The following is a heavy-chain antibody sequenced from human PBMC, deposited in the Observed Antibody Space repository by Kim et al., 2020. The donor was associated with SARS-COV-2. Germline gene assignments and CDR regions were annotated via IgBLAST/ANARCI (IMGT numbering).Heavy chain of an antibody. CDR3: AKVSGSSSWLRSYRNWFDP. CDR1: GFTFSSYA. Sequence: GGSLRLSCAASGFTFSSYAMSWVRQAPVKGLEWVSAISGSGGSTYYADSVKGRFTISRDNSKNTLYLQMNSLRAEDTAVYYCAKVSGSSSWLRSYRNWFDPWGQGTLVTVSS. D-gene: IGHD6-13*01. J-gene: IGHJ5*02. CDR2: ISGSGGST. V-gene: IGHV3-23*01.